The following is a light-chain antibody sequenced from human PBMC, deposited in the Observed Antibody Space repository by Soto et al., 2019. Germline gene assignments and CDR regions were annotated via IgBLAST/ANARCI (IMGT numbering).Light chain of an antibody. J-gene: IGKJ4*01. CDR1: QSVSSSY. V-gene: IGKV3-20*01. CDR2: GAS. CDR3: QQYGSSPLT. Sequence: ILLTQSPGTLSLSPGERATLSCRASQSVSSSYLAWYQQKPGQAPRLLIYGASSRATGIPDRFSGSGSGTDFTLTISRLEPEDFAVHSCQQYGSSPLTFGGGTKVDIK.